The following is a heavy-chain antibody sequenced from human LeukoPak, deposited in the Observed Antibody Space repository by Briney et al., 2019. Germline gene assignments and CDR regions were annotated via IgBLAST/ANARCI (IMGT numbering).Heavy chain of an antibody. D-gene: IGHD4-17*01. CDR3: ARLLNNDNAGDPDTFDM. Sequence: PSETLSLTCSVSGGSITSHYWSWIRQSPGKGLEWISYISYTGSPRYNPSFQSRVTISLGTSKTHFSLKLTSVTAADTAVYYCARLLNNDNAGDPDTFDMWGPGTMVTVSS. V-gene: IGHV4-59*08. CDR2: ISYTGSP. CDR1: GGSITSHY. J-gene: IGHJ3*02.